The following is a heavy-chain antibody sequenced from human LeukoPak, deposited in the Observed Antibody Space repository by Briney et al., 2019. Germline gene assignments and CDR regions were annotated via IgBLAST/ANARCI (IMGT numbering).Heavy chain of an antibody. V-gene: IGHV3-30-3*01. J-gene: IGHJ4*02. CDR2: ISYDGGNK. D-gene: IGHD3-3*01. CDR1: GFTFSSYA. Sequence: GRSLRLSCAASGFTFSSYAMHWVRQAPGKGLEWVAVISYDGGNKYYADSVKGRFTISRDNSKNTLYLQMNSLRAEDTAVYYCARVRSGFISTYYFDYWGQGTLVTVSS. CDR3: ARVRSGFISTYYFDY.